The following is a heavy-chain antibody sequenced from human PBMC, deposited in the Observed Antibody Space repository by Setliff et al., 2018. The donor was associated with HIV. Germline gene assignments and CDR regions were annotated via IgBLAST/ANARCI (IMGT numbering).Heavy chain of an antibody. V-gene: IGHV4-59*08. CDR1: GGSISSYY. CDR3: GRQVPVPGAAVTPIDY. CDR2: IFYTGST. Sequence: SETLSLTCTVSGGSISSYYWTWLRQFPGKGLEWIGFIFYTGSTTYNPSLNSRVTISVDTSKNQFSLKLSSVTAADTAVYYCGRQVPVPGAAVTPIDYWGQGTLVTVSS. D-gene: IGHD6-25*01. J-gene: IGHJ4*02.